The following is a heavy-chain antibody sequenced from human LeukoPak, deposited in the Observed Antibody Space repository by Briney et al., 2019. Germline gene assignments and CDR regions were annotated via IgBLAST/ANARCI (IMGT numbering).Heavy chain of an antibody. D-gene: IGHD1-26*01. Sequence: ASETLSLTCTVSGGSISSYYWGWIRQPPGKGLEWIGSIYHSGSTYYNPSLKSRVTISVDRSKNQFSLKLSSVTAADTAVYYCARDDKVGADWFDPWGQGTLVTVSS. CDR1: GGSISSYY. CDR3: ARDDKVGADWFDP. V-gene: IGHV4-39*07. CDR2: IYHSGST. J-gene: IGHJ5*02.